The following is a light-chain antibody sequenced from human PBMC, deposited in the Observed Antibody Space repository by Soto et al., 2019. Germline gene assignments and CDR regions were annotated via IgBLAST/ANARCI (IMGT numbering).Light chain of an antibody. CDR2: EVS. CDR3: SSYGSTSTRYV. Sequence: QSALTQPASVSGSPGQSITISCTGTSSDVGGYNYVSWHQQHPGKAPKLMIYEVSNRPSGVSNRFSGSKSGNTASLTISGLQAEDEADYFCSSYGSTSTRYVFGIGTKLTVL. CDR1: SSDVGGYNY. V-gene: IGLV2-14*01. J-gene: IGLJ1*01.